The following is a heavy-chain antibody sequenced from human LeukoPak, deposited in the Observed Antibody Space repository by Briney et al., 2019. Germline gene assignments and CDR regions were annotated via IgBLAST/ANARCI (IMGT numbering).Heavy chain of an antibody. V-gene: IGHV4-39*01. D-gene: IGHD2-15*01. Sequence: PSETLSLTCAVSSGFIISSDYYWGWIRQSPGKGLEWIGSIHYSGSAYYSPSLKSRVTVSVDTSKNQFSLKLSSVTAADTAVYYCARRPRSGHYLDYWGQGTLVTVSS. CDR3: ARRPRSGHYLDY. CDR2: IHYSGSA. J-gene: IGHJ4*02. CDR1: SGFIISSDYY.